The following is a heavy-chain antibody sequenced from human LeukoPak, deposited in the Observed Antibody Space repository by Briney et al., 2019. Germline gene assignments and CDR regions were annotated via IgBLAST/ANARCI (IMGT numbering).Heavy chain of an antibody. Sequence: ASVKVSCKTSGYTFTNYDINWVRQATGRGFEWMGWMSPNSGNTGYVQKFQGRVAMTMDTSIRTAYMELSSLRSEDTAVYYCARTPPNWGADYWGQGTLVTVSS. CDR3: ARTPPNWGADY. V-gene: IGHV1-8*01. CDR1: GYTFTNYD. D-gene: IGHD7-27*01. J-gene: IGHJ4*02. CDR2: MSPNSGNT.